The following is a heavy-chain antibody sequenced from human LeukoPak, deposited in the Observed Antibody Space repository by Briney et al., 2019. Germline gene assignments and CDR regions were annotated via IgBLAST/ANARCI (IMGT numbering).Heavy chain of an antibody. D-gene: IGHD3-10*01. CDR1: GFTFSSYA. V-gene: IGHV3-23*01. J-gene: IGHJ6*02. Sequence: GGSLRLSCAASGFTFSSYAMSWVRQAPGKGLEWVSAISGSGGSTYYADSVKGRFTISRDNAKNTLCLQMNSLRAEDTAVYYCARETGSGYGMDVWGQGTTVTVSS. CDR3: ARETGSGYGMDV. CDR2: ISGSGGST.